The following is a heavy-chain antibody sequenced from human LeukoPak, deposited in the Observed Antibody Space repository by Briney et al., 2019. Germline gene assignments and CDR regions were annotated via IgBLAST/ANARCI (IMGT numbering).Heavy chain of an antibody. CDR1: GFTFSSYS. D-gene: IGHD3-10*01. J-gene: IGHJ4*02. V-gene: IGHV3-48*01. CDR2: ISSSSSTI. Sequence: GGSLRLSCAASGFTFSSYSMNWVRQAPGKGLEWVSYISSSSSTIYYADSVKGRFTISRDNAKNSLYLQMNSLRAEDTAVYYCASSPRGFGELPPYYWGQGTLVTVSS. CDR3: ASSPRGFGELPPYY.